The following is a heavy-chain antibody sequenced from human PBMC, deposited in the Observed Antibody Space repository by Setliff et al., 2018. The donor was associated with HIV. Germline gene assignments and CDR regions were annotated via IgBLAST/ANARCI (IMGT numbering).Heavy chain of an antibody. V-gene: IGHV1-2*02. CDR3: TRSTTAD. Sequence: GASVKVSCKASGYTFTDYYIHWVRQAPGQGLEWIGWIYPNTGGTNYAQKFQGRVTMTRDTSISTAYMELSRLTSDDTAIYYCTRSTTADWGQGTRVTVSS. J-gene: IGHJ4*02. CDR2: IYPNTGGT. CDR1: GYTFTDYY. D-gene: IGHD4-17*01.